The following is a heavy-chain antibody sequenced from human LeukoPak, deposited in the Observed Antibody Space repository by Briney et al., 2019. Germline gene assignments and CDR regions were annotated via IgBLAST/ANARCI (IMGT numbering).Heavy chain of an antibody. CDR2: ITSSGRTP. CDR1: GFTFNTHA. V-gene: IGHV3-23*01. J-gene: IGHJ1*01. D-gene: IGHD3-10*01. Sequence: GRSLRLSCAASGFTFNTHAMSWVRQAPGKGLKWVASITSSGRTPYYTDSVKGRFTISRDNSKNTLYLQMNSLRGEDTAVYYCAKDRPNFYETSGSYYKIKGDLWGQGSLVTVSS. CDR3: AKDRPNFYETSGSYYKIKGDL.